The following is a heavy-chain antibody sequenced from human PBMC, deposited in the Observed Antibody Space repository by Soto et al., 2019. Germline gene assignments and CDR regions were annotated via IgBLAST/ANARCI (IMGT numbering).Heavy chain of an antibody. Sequence: SETLSLTCTVSGGSISSYYWSWIRQPPGKGLEWIGYIYYSGSTNYNPSLKSRVTISVDTSKNQFSLKLSSVTAADTAVYYCARDFRDTAMATDAFDIWGQGTMVTVSS. CDR2: IYYSGST. CDR3: ARDFRDTAMATDAFDI. J-gene: IGHJ3*02. V-gene: IGHV4-59*01. D-gene: IGHD5-18*01. CDR1: GGSISSYY.